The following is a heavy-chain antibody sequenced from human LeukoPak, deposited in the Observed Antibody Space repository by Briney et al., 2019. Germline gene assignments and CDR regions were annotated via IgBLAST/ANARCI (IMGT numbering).Heavy chain of an antibody. CDR2: IYTSGST. D-gene: IGHD3-16*01. J-gene: IGHJ4*02. V-gene: IGHV4-4*07. CDR3: ARDQAHDDTWGVYFES. CDR1: CGSISSYY. Sequence: SETLSLTYTVSCGSISSYYWSWIRQPPGKGLEWIGRIYTSGSTSYNPSLKSRVTMSVDTSKNQFSLKVSSVTAADTAVYYCARDQAHDDTWGVYFESLGQGTPVTVSS.